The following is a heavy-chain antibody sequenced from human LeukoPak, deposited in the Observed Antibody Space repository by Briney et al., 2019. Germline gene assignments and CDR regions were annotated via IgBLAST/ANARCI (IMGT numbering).Heavy chain of an antibody. Sequence: PGGSLRLSCAASGFTVSSNYMSWVRQAPGKGLEWVSVIYSGGSTYYADSVKGRFTISRDNSKNTLYLQMNSLRAEDTAVYYCARDLVVGATEYYYGMDVWGQGTTVTVFS. CDR3: ARDLVVGATEYYYGMDV. D-gene: IGHD1-26*01. CDR2: IYSGGST. CDR1: GFTVSSNY. V-gene: IGHV3-53*01. J-gene: IGHJ6*02.